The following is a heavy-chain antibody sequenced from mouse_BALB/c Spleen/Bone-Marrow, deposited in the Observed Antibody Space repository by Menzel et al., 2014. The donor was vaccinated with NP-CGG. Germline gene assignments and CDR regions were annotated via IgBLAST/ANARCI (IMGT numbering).Heavy chain of an antibody. CDR3: ARAIYYDYDDGGPSAY. V-gene: IGHV1-54*01. J-gene: IGHJ3*01. D-gene: IGHD2-4*01. CDR2: INLGSDSS. CDR1: AYAFTNYL. Sequence: QVQLQQSGAELVRPGTSVKVSCKAPAYAFTNYLIEWIKKRPGQGLEWIGAINLGSDSSTYNEKFRGKATLTADNSSSTAYMQLSSLTSDDSAVYFCARAIYYDYDDGGPSAYWGQGTLVTVSA.